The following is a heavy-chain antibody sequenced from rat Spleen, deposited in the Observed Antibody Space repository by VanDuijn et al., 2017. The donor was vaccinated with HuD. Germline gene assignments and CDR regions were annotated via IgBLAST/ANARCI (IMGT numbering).Heavy chain of an antibody. CDR2: ISYEGTTN. D-gene: IGHD1-6*01. V-gene: IGHV5-22*01. CDR3: ATGPRILRLDWFAY. J-gene: IGHJ3*01. CDR1: GFTFSDYY. Sequence: EVQLVESGGGLVQPGRSMKLSCAASGFTFSDYYMAWVRQAPKKGLEWVASISYEGTTNYYGDSVKGRFTISRDNAKSTLYLQMNSPRSEDTATYYCATGPRILRLDWFAYWGQGTLVTVSS.